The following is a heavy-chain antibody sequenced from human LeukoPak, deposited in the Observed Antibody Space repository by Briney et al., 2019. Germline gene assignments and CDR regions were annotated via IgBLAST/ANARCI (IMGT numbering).Heavy chain of an antibody. CDR2: ISGSGTST. D-gene: IGHD3-22*01. Sequence: PGGSLRLSCAASGFTFSDYAMTWVRQAPGKGLEWVSAISGSGTSTYNADSLKGRFTISRDNFKNTLYLQMNSLRAEDTAIYYCAKRTSDYYPGFDYWGQGTLVTVSS. CDR1: GFTFSDYA. CDR3: AKRTSDYYPGFDY. J-gene: IGHJ4*02. V-gene: IGHV3-23*01.